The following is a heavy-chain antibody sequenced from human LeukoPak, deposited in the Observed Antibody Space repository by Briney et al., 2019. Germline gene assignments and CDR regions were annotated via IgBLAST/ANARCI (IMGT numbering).Heavy chain of an antibody. J-gene: IGHJ3*02. CDR2: IYYSGST. D-gene: IGHD1-26*01. CDR3: ARGPTNSIGSDAFDI. V-gene: IGHV4-59*01. Sequence: PSETLSLTCTVSGGSISSYYWSWIRQPPGKGLEWIGYIYYSGSTNYNPSLKSRVTISVDTSKNQFSLKMSSVTAADTAVYYCARGPTNSIGSDAFDIWGQGTMVTVPS. CDR1: GGSISSYY.